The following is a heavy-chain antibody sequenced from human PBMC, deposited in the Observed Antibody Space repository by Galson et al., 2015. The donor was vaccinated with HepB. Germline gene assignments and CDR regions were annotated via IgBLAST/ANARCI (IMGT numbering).Heavy chain of an antibody. V-gene: IGHV3-23*01. CDR2: ISTDGYDT. Sequence: SLRLSCAASGFTFTTYGMSWVRQAPGKGLEWFAAISTDGYDTYYADSVKGRFTISRDNSGNTLYLQMTSLRAEDTAIYYCVRQRGFCSEGTCYFDDWGQGTLVTVSS. CDR1: GFTFTTYG. J-gene: IGHJ4*02. CDR3: VRQRGFCSEGTCYFDD. D-gene: IGHD2-15*01.